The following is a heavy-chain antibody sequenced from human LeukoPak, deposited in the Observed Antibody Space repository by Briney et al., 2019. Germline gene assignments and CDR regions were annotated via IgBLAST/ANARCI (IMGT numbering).Heavy chain of an antibody. Sequence: ASVKVPCKASGYTFTSYDINWVRQATGQGLEWMGWMNPNSGNTGYAQKFQGRVTMTRNTSVSTAYMELSSLRSEDTAVYYCARGGYYYDSSGYYIGPDFYYGMDVWGQGTTVTVSS. CDR1: GYTFTSYD. CDR3: ARGGYYYDSSGYYIGPDFYYGMDV. D-gene: IGHD3-22*01. V-gene: IGHV1-8*01. CDR2: MNPNSGNT. J-gene: IGHJ6*02.